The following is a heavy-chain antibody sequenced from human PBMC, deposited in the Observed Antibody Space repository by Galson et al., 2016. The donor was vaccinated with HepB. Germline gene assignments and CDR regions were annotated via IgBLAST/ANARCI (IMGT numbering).Heavy chain of an antibody. Sequence: SVKVSCKASGYTFTGYYMHWVRQAPGQGLEWMGFINPNVGSTTFAQKFQDRVTMTRDTSTSTIFMELSSLRSEDTAVYFCARGDLNYYYALDVWGQGTTVTVSS. J-gene: IGHJ6*02. CDR3: ARGDLNYYYALDV. CDR2: INPNVGST. CDR1: GYTFTGYY. D-gene: IGHD3-3*01. V-gene: IGHV1-46*01.